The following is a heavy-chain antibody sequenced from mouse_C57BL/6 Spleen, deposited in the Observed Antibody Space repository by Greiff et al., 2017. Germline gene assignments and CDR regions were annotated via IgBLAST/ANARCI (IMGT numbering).Heavy chain of an antibody. CDR1: GYTFTSYW. D-gene: IGHD4-1*01. Sequence: QVQLQQPGAELVRPGSSVKLSCKASGYTFTSYWMHWVKQRPIQGLEWIGNIDPSDSETHYNQKFKDKATLTVDKSSSTAYMQLSSLTSEDSAVYYCAGTGADSYAMGCWGQGASVTVSS. V-gene: IGHV1-52*01. CDR3: AGTGADSYAMGC. J-gene: IGHJ4*01. CDR2: IDPSDSET.